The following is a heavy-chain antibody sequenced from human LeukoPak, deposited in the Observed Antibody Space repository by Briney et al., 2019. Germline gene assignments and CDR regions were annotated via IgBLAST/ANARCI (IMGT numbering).Heavy chain of an antibody. V-gene: IGHV3-21*01. D-gene: IGHD1-1*01. Sequence: KTGGSLRLSCAASGFTFSSYSMNWVRQAPGKGLEWVSSISSSSYIYYADSVKGRFTISRDNAKNSLYLQMNSLRAEDTAVYYCARVGRDGSSWFDPWGQGTLVTVSS. CDR3: ARVGRDGSSWFDP. CDR2: ISSSSYI. CDR1: GFTFSSYS. J-gene: IGHJ5*02.